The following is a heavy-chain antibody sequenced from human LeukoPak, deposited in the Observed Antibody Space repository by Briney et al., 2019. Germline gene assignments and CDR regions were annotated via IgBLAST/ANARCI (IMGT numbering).Heavy chain of an antibody. CDR2: IYYSGST. D-gene: IGHD3-22*01. CDR3: ARQGADSSGYYYLSYFDY. Sequence: SETLSLTCTVSGGSISSSSYSWGWIRHPPGKGLEWIGSIYYSGSTYYNPSLKSRVTISVDTSKNQFSLKLSSVTAADTAVYYCARQGADSSGYYYLSYFDYWGQGTLVTVSS. J-gene: IGHJ4*02. CDR1: GGSISSSSYS. V-gene: IGHV4-39*01.